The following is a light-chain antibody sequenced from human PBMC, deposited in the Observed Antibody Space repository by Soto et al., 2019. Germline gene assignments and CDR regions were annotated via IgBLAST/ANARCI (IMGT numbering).Light chain of an antibody. V-gene: IGKV3-15*01. J-gene: IGKJ4*01. CDR3: QQYNDWPLT. CDR2: GAS. CDR1: QSVNTN. Sequence: EIVMTQSPDTLTPSPGERATLSCSASQSVNTNLAWYQQKAGQAPRLLIYGASTRATGIPARFSGGGSGTEFTLTISSLQSEDFAVYYCQQYNDWPLTFGGGTKVDI.